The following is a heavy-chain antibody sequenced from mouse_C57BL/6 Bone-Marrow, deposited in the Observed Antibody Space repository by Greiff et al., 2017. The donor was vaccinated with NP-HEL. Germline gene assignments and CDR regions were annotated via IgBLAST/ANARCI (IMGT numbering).Heavy chain of an antibody. Sequence: VQLQQSGAELAKPGASVKMSCKASGYTFTSYWITWVKQRPGQGLEWIGDIYPGSGSTNYNEKFKSKATLTVDTSSSTAYMQLSSLTSEDSAVYYCARRGTTTVVDFDYWGQGTTLTVSS. CDR2: IYPGSGST. CDR1: GYTFTSYW. D-gene: IGHD1-1*01. J-gene: IGHJ2*01. CDR3: ARRGTTTVVDFDY. V-gene: IGHV1-55*01.